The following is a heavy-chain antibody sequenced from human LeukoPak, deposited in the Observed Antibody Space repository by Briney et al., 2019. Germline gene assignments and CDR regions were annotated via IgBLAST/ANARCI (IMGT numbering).Heavy chain of an antibody. Sequence: ASVKVSCKASGYTFTSYDINWVRQATGQGLEWMGWMNPNSGNTGYAQKFQGRVAMTRNTSISTAYMELSSLRSEDTAVYYCARGGWSGYAVTNWFDPWGQGTLVTVSS. V-gene: IGHV1-8*01. D-gene: IGHD5-12*01. J-gene: IGHJ5*02. CDR1: GYTFTSYD. CDR3: ARGGWSGYAVTNWFDP. CDR2: MNPNSGNT.